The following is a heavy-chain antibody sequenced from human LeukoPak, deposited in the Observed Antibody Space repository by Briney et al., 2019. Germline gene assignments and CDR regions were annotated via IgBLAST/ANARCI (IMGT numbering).Heavy chain of an antibody. D-gene: IGHD4-17*01. Sequence: GGSLRLSCAAYGFTFSTYWMSWVRQAPGKGLEWVANIKEDGSEKYYVDSVKGRFTISRDNAKNSLYLQMNSLRAEDTAVYYCARDSGLTTVTTYWDYWGQGTLVTASS. CDR2: IKEDGSEK. V-gene: IGHV3-7*05. CDR3: ARDSGLTTVTTYWDY. CDR1: GFTFSTYW. J-gene: IGHJ4*02.